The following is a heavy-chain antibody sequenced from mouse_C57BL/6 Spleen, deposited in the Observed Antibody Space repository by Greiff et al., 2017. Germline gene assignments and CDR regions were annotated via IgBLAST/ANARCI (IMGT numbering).Heavy chain of an antibody. D-gene: IGHD2-4*01. Sequence: QVQLQQPGAELVKPGASVKMSCKASGYTFTSYWITWVKQRPGQGLEWIGDIYPGSGSTNYNEKFKGKATLTVDTSSSTAYMQLSSLTSEDSAVYYCASDDYDGENYAMDYWGQGTSVTVFS. CDR3: ASDDYDGENYAMDY. CDR2: IYPGSGST. CDR1: GYTFTSYW. V-gene: IGHV1-55*01. J-gene: IGHJ4*01.